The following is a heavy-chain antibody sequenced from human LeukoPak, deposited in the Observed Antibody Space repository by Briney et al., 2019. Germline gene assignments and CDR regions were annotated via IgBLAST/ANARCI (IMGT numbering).Heavy chain of an antibody. J-gene: IGHJ4*02. CDR1: GFTVSSNY. Sequence: GGSLRLSCAASGFTVSSNYMSCVRQAPGKGLEWVSVIYSGGSTYYADSVKGRFTISRDNSKNTLYLQMNSLRAEDTAVYYCARAQPYGYFFYFDCWGQGTLVSVSS. D-gene: IGHD5-18*01. CDR2: IYSGGST. V-gene: IGHV3-53*01. CDR3: ARAQPYGYFFYFDC.